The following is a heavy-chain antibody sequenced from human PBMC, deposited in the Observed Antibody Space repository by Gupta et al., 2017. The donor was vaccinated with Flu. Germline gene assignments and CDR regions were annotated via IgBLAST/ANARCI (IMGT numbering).Heavy chain of an antibody. CDR1: GGSFSGYY. CDR3: ARGYIGGTRGMDV. V-gene: IGHV4-34*01. Sequence: VQLQPWGAGLLKPSAPLSLTCAVYGGSFSGYYWRWIRQPPGKGLEWIGEINQRGSTNYNPSLKSRVTRSVATSKNQFSLKLISVTAADTAVYYCARGYIGGTRGMDVWGQGTTVTVSS. J-gene: IGHJ6*02. D-gene: IGHD3-16*01. CDR2: INQRGST.